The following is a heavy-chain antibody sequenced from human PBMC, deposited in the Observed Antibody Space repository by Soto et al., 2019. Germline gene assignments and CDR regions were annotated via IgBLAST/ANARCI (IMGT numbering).Heavy chain of an antibody. V-gene: IGHV4-39*01. Sequence: KPSETLSLTCTVSAGSITSRSYYWGWCREPPGKGLEWIGSIYYSGSTYYNPSLKSRVTISVDTSKNQFSLKLSSVTGADTAVYYCASQVLMRDDSSGYYPLFDYWGQGTLVTVSS. CDR3: ASQVLMRDDSSGYYPLFDY. J-gene: IGHJ4*02. CDR2: IYYSGST. CDR1: AGSITSRSYY. D-gene: IGHD3-22*01.